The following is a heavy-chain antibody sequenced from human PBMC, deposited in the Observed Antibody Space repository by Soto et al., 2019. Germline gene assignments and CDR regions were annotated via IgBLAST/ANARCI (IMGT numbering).Heavy chain of an antibody. V-gene: IGHV3-23*01. J-gene: IGHJ4*02. CDR3: AKDQNNSNPLYYFGL. Sequence: PGGSLRLSCAPSAFTLSIYAMNWVRQSPGSWLAWVSSMSHTGNNTSYADSVKGRFTISRDNSNNTLYLRMTSLRATDTAIFYDAKDQNNSNPLYYFGLRGPGDLVPGS. CDR1: AFTLSIYA. CDR2: MSHTGNNT. D-gene: IGHD6-13*01.